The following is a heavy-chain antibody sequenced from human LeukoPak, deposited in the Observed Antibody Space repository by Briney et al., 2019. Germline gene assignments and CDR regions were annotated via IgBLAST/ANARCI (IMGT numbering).Heavy chain of an antibody. D-gene: IGHD3-22*01. V-gene: IGHV1-2*02. CDR1: GYTFSDYY. Sequence: ASVKVSFKASGYTFSDYYLHWVRQAPGQGREWMGWINPKSGGTKYAQKFQGRVTITRDTAISTAYMELTRLTSDDSATYYCARGALYYYDSSGFGNWFDSWGQGTLVTVSS. J-gene: IGHJ5*01. CDR2: INPKSGGT. CDR3: ARGALYYYDSSGFGNWFDS.